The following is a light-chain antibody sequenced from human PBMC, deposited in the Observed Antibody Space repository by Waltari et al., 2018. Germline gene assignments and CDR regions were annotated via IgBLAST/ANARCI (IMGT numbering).Light chain of an antibody. V-gene: IGKV3-15*01. J-gene: IGKJ3*01. CDR3: QQYFSWPPRVI. CDR1: QTIANK. Sequence: EIVMTQSPATLSVSPGGGVTLSCRASQTIANKLAWYQQKPGQAPRLLIYAASTRATGVPGRFSGGGSGTEFTLSISSLQSEDFAVYYCQQYFSWPPRVIFGPGTKVDMK. CDR2: AAS.